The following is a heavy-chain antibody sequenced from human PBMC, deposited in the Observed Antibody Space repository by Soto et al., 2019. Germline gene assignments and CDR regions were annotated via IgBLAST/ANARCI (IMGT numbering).Heavy chain of an antibody. J-gene: IGHJ4*02. D-gene: IGHD3-9*01. Sequence: QVQLVESGGGVVQPGGSLRLSCAASGFAFHGYAMHWVRQAPGKGLEWVAVIWYDGSTEYYTASVTGRFAISSDNSKNTLYLQVISLRAEDTAVYYCARERTIPCFDCWGPGTAVIVSS. CDR2: IWYDGSTE. V-gene: IGHV3-33*01. CDR1: GFAFHGYA. CDR3: ARERTIPCFDC.